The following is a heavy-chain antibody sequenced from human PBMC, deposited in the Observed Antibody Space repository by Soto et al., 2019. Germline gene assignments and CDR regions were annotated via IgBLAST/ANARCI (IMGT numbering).Heavy chain of an antibody. Sequence: PGRSLILSCVASGFNLHDHAIHWVRQDPGKGLEWVSGIFWYGNRMYYADSVTVRFFISRDNAKNSLYLQMNSLREDDTALYYCTKDINMGGVDVWGQGTTATLS. V-gene: IGHV3-9*01. J-gene: IGHJ6*02. D-gene: IGHD3-10*01. CDR2: IFWYGNRM. CDR1: GFNLHDHA. CDR3: TKDINMGGVDV.